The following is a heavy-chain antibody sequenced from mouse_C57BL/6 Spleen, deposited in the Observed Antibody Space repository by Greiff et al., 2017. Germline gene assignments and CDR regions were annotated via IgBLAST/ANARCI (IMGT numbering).Heavy chain of an antibody. Sequence: VQLQQSGAELVRPGASVKLSCTASGFNIKDYYMHWVKQRPEQGLEWIGRIDPEDGDTEYAPKFQGKATMTADTSSNTAYLQLSSLTSEDTAVYYCTKPHYYGSRSHWYFEVWGKGTTVTVSS. D-gene: IGHD1-1*01. CDR2: IDPEDGDT. CDR3: TKPHYYGSRSHWYFEV. V-gene: IGHV14-1*01. CDR1: GFNIKDYY. J-gene: IGHJ1*03.